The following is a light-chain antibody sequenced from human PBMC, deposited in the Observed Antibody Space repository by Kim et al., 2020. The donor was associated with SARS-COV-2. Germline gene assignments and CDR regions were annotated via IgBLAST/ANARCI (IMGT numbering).Light chain of an antibody. V-gene: IGKV3-11*01. CDR2: DTS. J-gene: IGKJ2*01. Sequence: LSLSPGERATLSCRASQSVSSYFAWYQQKPGQAPRLLIYDTSKRATGTPARFSGSGSGTDFTLTISSLESEDSAIYYCQQRTNWLFGQGTKLEI. CDR3: QQRTNWL. CDR1: QSVSSY.